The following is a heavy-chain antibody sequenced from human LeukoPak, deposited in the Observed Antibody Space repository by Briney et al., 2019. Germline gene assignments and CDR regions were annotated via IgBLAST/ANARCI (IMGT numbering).Heavy chain of an antibody. CDR3: ARVPFSSSSALEFDY. CDR1: GGSISSGGYY. CDR2: IYYKGSI. V-gene: IGHV4-31*03. Sequence: SQTLSLTCTVSGGSISSGGYYCSWIRQHPGKGLEWFEYIYYKGSIYYNPSLKSRVTISVDTSKNQFSLKLSSVTAADTDVYYCARVPFSSSSALEFDYWGQGTLVTVSS. J-gene: IGHJ4*02. D-gene: IGHD6-6*01.